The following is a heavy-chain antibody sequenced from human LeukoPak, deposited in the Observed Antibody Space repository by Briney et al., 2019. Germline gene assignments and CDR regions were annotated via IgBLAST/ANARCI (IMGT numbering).Heavy chain of an antibody. CDR1: GFTFSSYG. J-gene: IGHJ6*04. V-gene: IGHV3-30*18. D-gene: IGHD2-15*01. CDR3: AKAFGYCSGGSRYYYYYGMDV. CDR2: ISYDGCNI. Sequence: GRSLRLSCAASGFTFSSYGMHWVRQAPGKGLEWVTVISYDGCNIYYADSVKGRFTISRDNSKNTLYLQMNSLRAEDTAVYYCAKAFGYCSGGSRYYYYYGMDVWGKGTTVTVSS.